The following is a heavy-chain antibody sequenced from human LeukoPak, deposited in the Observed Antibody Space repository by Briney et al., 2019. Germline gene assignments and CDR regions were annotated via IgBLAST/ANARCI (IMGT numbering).Heavy chain of an antibody. J-gene: IGHJ4*02. D-gene: IGHD3-10*01. CDR3: AKDRIPGMAMVRSYYFDY. CDR2: ISGSGGST. V-gene: IGHV3-23*01. Sequence: PGGSLRLSCAAAGFTFISYAMSWVRQAPGKGLEWVSAISGSGGSTYYADSVKGRFTISRDNSKNTLYLQMNSLRAEDTAVYYCAKDRIPGMAMVRSYYFDYWGQGTLVTVSS. CDR1: GFTFISYA.